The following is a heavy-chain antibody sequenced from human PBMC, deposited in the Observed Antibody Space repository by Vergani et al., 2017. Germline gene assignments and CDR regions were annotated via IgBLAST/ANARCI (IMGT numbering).Heavy chain of an antibody. CDR2: ISLDGGST. Sequence: EVQLVESGGVVVQPGGSLRLYCAASGFTFDDYAMHWVRQAPGKGLEWVSLISLDGGSTYYADSVKGRFTISRDNSKNSLYLQMNSLRAEDTALYYCAKDILDNWNDGPGYYYYGMDVWGQGTTVTVSS. D-gene: IGHD1-20*01. CDR3: AKDILDNWNDGPGYYYYGMDV. J-gene: IGHJ6*02. V-gene: IGHV3-43D*04. CDR1: GFTFDDYA.